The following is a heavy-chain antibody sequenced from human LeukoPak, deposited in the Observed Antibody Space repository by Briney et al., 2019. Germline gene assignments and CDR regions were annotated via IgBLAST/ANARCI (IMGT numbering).Heavy chain of an antibody. D-gene: IGHD6-19*01. CDR3: AKDPSGWYGYPY. J-gene: IGHJ4*02. CDR2: ISGSGGST. V-gene: IGHV3-23*01. Sequence: GGSLILSCAASGFTFSSYAMSWVRQAPGKGLEWVSAISGSGGSTYYADSVKGRFTISRDNSKNTLYLQMNSLRAEDTAVYYCAKDPSGWYGYPYWGQGTWSPSPQ. CDR1: GFTFSSYA.